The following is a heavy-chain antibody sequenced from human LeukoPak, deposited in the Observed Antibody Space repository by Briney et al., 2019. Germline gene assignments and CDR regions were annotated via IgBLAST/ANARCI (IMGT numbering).Heavy chain of an antibody. J-gene: IGHJ4*02. V-gene: IGHV4-59*08. Sequence: PSETLSLTCTVSGGSISSYYWSWIRQPPGKGLEWIGYIYYSGSYNPSLKSRVTISVDTSKNQFSLKLSSVTAADTAVYYCARQRGGWLVFDYWGQGTLVTVSS. CDR1: GGSISSYY. CDR3: ARQRGGWLVFDY. D-gene: IGHD6-19*01. CDR2: IYYSG.